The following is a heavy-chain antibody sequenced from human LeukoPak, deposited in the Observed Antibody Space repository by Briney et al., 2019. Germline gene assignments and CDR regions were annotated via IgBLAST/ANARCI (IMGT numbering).Heavy chain of an antibody. CDR3: AREGSTMVRGVLTRNWFDP. CDR1: GFTFSSYA. CDR2: ISYVGSNK. J-gene: IGHJ5*02. Sequence: GGSLRLSCAASGFTFSSYAMHWVRQAPGKGLEWVAVISYVGSNKYYADSVKGRFTISRDNSKNTLYLQMNSLRAEDTAVYYCAREGSTMVRGVLTRNWFDPWGQGTLVTVSS. V-gene: IGHV3-30*04. D-gene: IGHD3-10*01.